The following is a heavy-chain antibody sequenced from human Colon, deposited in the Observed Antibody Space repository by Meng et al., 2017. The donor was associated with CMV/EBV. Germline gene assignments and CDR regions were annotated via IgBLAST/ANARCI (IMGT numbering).Heavy chain of an antibody. Sequence: GGSLRLSCAASGFIFNTYWMSWVRQAPGKGLEWVANIHQDGSERYYVDSVKGRFTVSRDNAKISVYLQMDSLRAEDTAVYDCARGAKLVGGGLYFDYWGLGTLVTVSS. CDR1: GFIFNTYW. J-gene: IGHJ4*02. D-gene: IGHD1-26*01. V-gene: IGHV3-7*01. CDR2: IHQDGSER. CDR3: ARGAKLVGGGLYFDY.